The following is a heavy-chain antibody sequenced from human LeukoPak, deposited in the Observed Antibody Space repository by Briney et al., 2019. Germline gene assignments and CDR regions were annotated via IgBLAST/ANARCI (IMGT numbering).Heavy chain of an antibody. J-gene: IGHJ6*02. CDR1: GYTFTSYG. Sequence: GASVKVSCKASGYTFTSYGIGWVRQAPGQGLEWMGWISAYNGNTNYAQKLQGRVTMTTDTSTSTAYMELRSLRSDDTAVYYCARGTQLRYFDWLSGYGMDVWGQGTTVTVSS. CDR3: ARGTQLRYFDWLSGYGMDV. D-gene: IGHD3-9*01. CDR2: ISAYNGNT. V-gene: IGHV1-18*01.